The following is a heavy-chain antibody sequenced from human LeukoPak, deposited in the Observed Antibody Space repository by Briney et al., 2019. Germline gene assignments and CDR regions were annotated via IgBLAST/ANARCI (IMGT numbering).Heavy chain of an antibody. CDR3: ARGPEGDTAMVLGGDY. V-gene: IGHV1-3*01. J-gene: IGHJ4*02. Sequence: ASVKVSCKASGYTFTSYAMHWVRQAPGQRLEWMGWINAGNGNTKYSQKFQGRVTITRDTSASTAYMELSSLRSEDTAVYYCARGPEGDTAMVLGGDYWGQGTLVTVSS. CDR1: GYTFTSYA. CDR2: INAGNGNT. D-gene: IGHD5-18*01.